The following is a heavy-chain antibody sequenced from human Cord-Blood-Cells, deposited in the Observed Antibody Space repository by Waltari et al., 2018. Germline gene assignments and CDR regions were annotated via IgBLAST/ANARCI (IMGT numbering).Heavy chain of an antibody. D-gene: IGHD2-2*01. Sequence: QVQLVQSGAEVKKPGSSVKVSCKASGGTFSSYAISWVRQAPGQGLEWVGGIIPIFGTANYAQKFQGRVTITADKSTSTAYMELSSLRSEDTAVYYCATGGDCSSTSCFADNWFDPWGQGTLVTVSS. CDR1: GGTFSSYA. CDR2: IIPIFGTA. J-gene: IGHJ5*02. CDR3: ATGGDCSSTSCFADNWFDP. V-gene: IGHV1-69*06.